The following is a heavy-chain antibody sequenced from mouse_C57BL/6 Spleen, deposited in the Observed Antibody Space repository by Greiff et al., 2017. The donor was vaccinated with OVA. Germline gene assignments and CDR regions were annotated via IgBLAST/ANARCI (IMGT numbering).Heavy chain of an antibody. D-gene: IGHD3-3*01. Sequence: EVQLVESGGGLVQPGGSLSLSCAASGFTFTDYYMSWVRQPPGNALEWLGFIRNKANGYTTEYNASVKGLFTISRDNSQSILYLQMNDLGAEDSATYCCARYTLYSIDVWGTGTTVTVSS. CDR1: GFTFTDYY. V-gene: IGHV7-3*01. CDR2: IRNKANGYTT. J-gene: IGHJ1*03. CDR3: ARYTLYSIDV.